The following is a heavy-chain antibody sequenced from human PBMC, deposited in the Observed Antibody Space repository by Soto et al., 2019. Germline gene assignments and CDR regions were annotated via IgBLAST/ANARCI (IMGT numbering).Heavy chain of an antibody. V-gene: IGHV3-23*01. J-gene: IGHJ6*02. CDR3: AKDLPSNYDVWSGYKSPHYYGMDV. D-gene: IGHD3-3*01. Sequence: GGSLRLSGAASGCTFSSYAMSCVHQAPGKGLEWVSAISGSGGSTCYADSVKGRFTISRDNSKNTLYLQMSSLRAEDTAVYYCAKDLPSNYDVWSGYKSPHYYGMDVWGQGTTVTVSS. CDR2: ISGSGGST. CDR1: GCTFSSYA.